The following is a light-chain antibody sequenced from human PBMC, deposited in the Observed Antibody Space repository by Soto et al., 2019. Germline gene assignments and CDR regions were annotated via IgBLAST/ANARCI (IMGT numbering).Light chain of an antibody. CDR1: QSISSW. J-gene: IGKJ4*01. CDR2: KAS. CDR3: QQYNSYPLT. V-gene: IGKV1-5*03. Sequence: DIQMTQSPSTLSAFVGDRVTITCRASQSISSWLAWYQQKPGKAPKLRIYKASSLESGVPSRFSGILSWTEFTLTISSLQPDDLATYYCQQYNSYPLTFGGGTKVDIK.